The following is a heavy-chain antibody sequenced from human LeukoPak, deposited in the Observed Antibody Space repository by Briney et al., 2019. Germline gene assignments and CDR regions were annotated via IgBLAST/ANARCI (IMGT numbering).Heavy chain of an antibody. Sequence: GASVKVSCRVSGYTLTELSMHWVRQAPGKGLEWMGGFDPEDGETIYAQKLQGRVTMTRDTSISTAYMEMTRLRSDDTAVYYCATSPPITIFGVVTTWGQGTLVTVSS. CDR3: ATSPPITIFGVVTT. CDR2: FDPEDGET. J-gene: IGHJ4*02. V-gene: IGHV1-24*01. CDR1: GYTLTELS. D-gene: IGHD3-3*01.